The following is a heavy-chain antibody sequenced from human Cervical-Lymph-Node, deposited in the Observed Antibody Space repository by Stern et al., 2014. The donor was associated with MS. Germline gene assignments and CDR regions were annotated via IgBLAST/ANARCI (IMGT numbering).Heavy chain of an antibody. D-gene: IGHD5-18*01. J-gene: IGHJ3*01. V-gene: IGHV3-30*04. CDR1: VFTFTSFA. CDR3: ARGAYTYGFDGFSGAFDL. Sequence: HVHLVQSGGGLLQPGKSLSLSCGTSVFTFTSFALHWVRPPPGQCLDLVAGVSFDGLHVFYADSLKGRFTLSIDYSHNTVSLQMNSLRPEDTALYYCARGAYTYGFDGFSGAFDLWGQGTMVTVSS. CDR2: VSFDGLHV.